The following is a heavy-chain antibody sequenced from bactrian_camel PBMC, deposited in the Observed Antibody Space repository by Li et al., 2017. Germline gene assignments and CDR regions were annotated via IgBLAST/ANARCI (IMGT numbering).Heavy chain of an antibody. CDR1: GDISNYC. D-gene: IGHD1*01. J-gene: IGHJ6*01. CDR3: AADIGWRLVCAVVRVTAGSSFGY. Sequence: HVQLVESGGDSVEAGGSLTLSCKASGDISNYCMGWFRQAPGKERRGIASIATDGTRTYLASVRGRFTISKDNAKNEVYLDMNNVRLEDPGMYYCAADIGWRLVCAVVRVTAGSSFGYWGQGTQVTVS. CDR2: IATDGTR. V-gene: IGHV3S53*01.